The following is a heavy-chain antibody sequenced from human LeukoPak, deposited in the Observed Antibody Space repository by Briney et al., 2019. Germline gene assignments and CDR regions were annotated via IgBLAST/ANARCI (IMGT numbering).Heavy chain of an antibody. CDR1: GFTFSSYG. CDR3: ASHPEGYFDWLLPGA. V-gene: IGHV3-30*03. CDR2: ISYDGSNK. Sequence: GGSLRLSCAASGFTFSSYGMHWVRQAPGKGLEWVAVISYDGSNKYYADSVKGRFTISRDNSKNTLYLQMNSLRAEDTAVYYCASHPEGYFDWLLPGAWGQGTLVTVSS. D-gene: IGHD3-9*01. J-gene: IGHJ5*02.